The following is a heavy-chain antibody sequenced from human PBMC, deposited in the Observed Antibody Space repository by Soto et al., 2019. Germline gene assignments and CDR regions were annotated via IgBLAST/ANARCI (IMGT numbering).Heavy chain of an antibody. Sequence: LRLSCSASGFTFRSYAMSWVRQAPGKGLEWVSAIIDDGGRAYYADSVKGRFTISRDNSKNTLSLQMNSLRAEDTAVYYCAKDKVEQWLVGGYFDSWGQGTQVTVSS. CDR1: GFTFRSYA. CDR2: IIDDGGRA. CDR3: AKDKVEQWLVGGYFDS. J-gene: IGHJ4*02. D-gene: IGHD6-19*01. V-gene: IGHV3-23*01.